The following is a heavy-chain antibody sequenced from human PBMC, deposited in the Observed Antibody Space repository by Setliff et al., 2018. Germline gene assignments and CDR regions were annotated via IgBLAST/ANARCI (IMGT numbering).Heavy chain of an antibody. J-gene: IGHJ5*02. CDR1: GGTFSSYG. V-gene: IGHV1-69*05. CDR2: TIPIFGSR. D-gene: IGHD2-15*01. Sequence: SVKVSCKASGGTFSSYGISWVRQAPGQGLEWMGGTIPIFGSRNYAQKFQDRVTIITDKSTSTAYMELDSLRSEDTAVYYCARSPAVLGIVYLDPWGQGTLVTVSS. CDR3: ARSPAVLGIVYLDP.